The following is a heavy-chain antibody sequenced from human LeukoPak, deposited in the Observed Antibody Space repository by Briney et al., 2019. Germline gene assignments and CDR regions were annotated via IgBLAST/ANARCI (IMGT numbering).Heavy chain of an antibody. V-gene: IGHV1-3*01. J-gene: IGHJ4*02. CDR1: GYTFTSYA. CDR2: INAGNGNT. D-gene: IGHD6-19*01. Sequence: ASVKVSCKASGYTFTSYAMHWVRQAPGQRLEWMGWINAGNGNTKYSQKFRGRVTITRDTSASTAYMELSSLRSEDTAVYYCARAPLRAVAGFFDYWGQGTPVTVSS. CDR3: ARAPLRAVAGFFDY.